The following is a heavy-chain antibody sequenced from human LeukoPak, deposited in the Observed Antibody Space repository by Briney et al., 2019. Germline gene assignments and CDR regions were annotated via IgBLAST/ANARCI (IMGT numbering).Heavy chain of an antibody. V-gene: IGHV3-23*01. CDR1: GFTFSNYV. CDR3: AKDRVSTVTTNYFDY. D-gene: IGHD4-17*01. CDR2: ISGSGGTT. Sequence: GGSLRLSCVAAGFTFSNYVMSWVRQAPGKGLEWVASISGSGGTTYYGDSVKGRFSISRDNSRNTLYLQMNSLRAEDTAAYYCAKDRVSTVTTNYFDYWGQGTLVTVSS. J-gene: IGHJ4*02.